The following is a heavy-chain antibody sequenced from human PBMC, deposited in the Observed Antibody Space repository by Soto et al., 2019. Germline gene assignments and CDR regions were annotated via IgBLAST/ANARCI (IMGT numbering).Heavy chain of an antibody. CDR1: GYTFTSYG. J-gene: IGHJ3*02. CDR3: AVDLYDYIWGSYRLDAFAI. D-gene: IGHD3-16*02. Sequence: ASVKVSCKASGYTFTSYGICWVRQAPGQGLEWMGWISAYNGNTNYAQKLQGRVTMTTDTSTSTAYMELRSLRSDDTAVYYCAVDLYDYIWGSYRLDAFAIWGQGTMVTVSS. V-gene: IGHV1-18*01. CDR2: ISAYNGNT.